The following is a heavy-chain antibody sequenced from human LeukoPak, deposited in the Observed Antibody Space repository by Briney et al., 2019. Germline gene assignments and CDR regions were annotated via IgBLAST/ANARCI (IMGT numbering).Heavy chain of an antibody. Sequence: GGSLRLSCAASGFTFSDYYMSWIRQAPGKGLEWVSYISSSGSTIYYADSVKGRFTISRDNSKNTLYLQMNSLRAEDTAVYYCAKDHHIIVATIGFDYWGQGTLVTVSS. V-gene: IGHV3-11*04. J-gene: IGHJ4*02. D-gene: IGHD5-12*01. CDR3: AKDHHIIVATIGFDY. CDR2: ISSSGSTI. CDR1: GFTFSDYY.